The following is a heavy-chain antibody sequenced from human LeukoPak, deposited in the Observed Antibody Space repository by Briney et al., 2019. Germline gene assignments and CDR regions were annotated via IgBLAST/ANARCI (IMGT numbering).Heavy chain of an antibody. CDR2: INHSGST. Sequence: PSETLSLTCAVYGGSFSGYYWSWIRQPPGKGLEWIGEINHSGSTNYNPSLKSRVTISVDTSKNQFSLKLSSVTAADTAVYYCANGGSSHLNWFDPWGQGTLVTVSS. D-gene: IGHD6-13*01. J-gene: IGHJ5*02. CDR1: GGSFSGYY. V-gene: IGHV4-34*01. CDR3: ANGGSSHLNWFDP.